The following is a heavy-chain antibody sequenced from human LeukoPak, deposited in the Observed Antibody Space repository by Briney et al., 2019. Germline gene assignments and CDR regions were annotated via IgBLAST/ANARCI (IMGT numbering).Heavy chain of an antibody. Sequence: PSETLSLTCTVSGGSISSYYWSWIWQPPGKGLEWIGYIYYSGSTNYNPSLKSRVTISVYTSKNQFSLKLSSVTAADTAVYYCARLKYYYDSSGHRAEYFQHWGQGTLVTVSS. CDR2: IYYSGST. D-gene: IGHD3-22*01. V-gene: IGHV4-59*01. CDR1: GGSISSYY. J-gene: IGHJ1*01. CDR3: ARLKYYYDSSGHRAEYFQH.